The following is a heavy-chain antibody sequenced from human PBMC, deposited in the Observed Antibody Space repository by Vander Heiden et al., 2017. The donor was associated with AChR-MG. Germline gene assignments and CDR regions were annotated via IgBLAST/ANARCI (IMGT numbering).Heavy chain of an antibody. CDR2: MWTDGNSK. J-gene: IGHJ4*02. V-gene: IGHV3-33*01. D-gene: IGHD1-1*01. CDR3: ARVQGGTTWIPSLGEYYLDL. CDR1: GFSVNDYG. Sequence: QVQLVESGGGVVQPGRSLSLSCAASGFSVNDYGMQWVRQAPGKGLEWVAFMWTDGNSKYYADSVRGRFAVSRDNSKKTLVLQMNSLRTDDSALYYCARVQGGTTWIPSLGEYYLDLWGRGTLVTVSA.